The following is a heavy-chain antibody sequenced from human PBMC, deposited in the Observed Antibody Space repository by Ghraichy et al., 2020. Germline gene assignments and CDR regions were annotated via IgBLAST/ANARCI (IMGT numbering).Heavy chain of an antibody. CDR3: ARRDNYYYYMDV. CDR2: IYYNGST. Sequence: SETLSLTCTXXXXXISSSXXYWXWXXXPPGKGLEWVGTIYYNGSTYYNPSHKSGVTISVDTSKNQFSLKLSSVTAADTAVYYCARRDNYYYYMDVWGKGTTVTVSS. V-gene: IGHV4-39*01. CDR1: XXXISSSXXY. D-gene: IGHD3-9*01. J-gene: IGHJ6*03.